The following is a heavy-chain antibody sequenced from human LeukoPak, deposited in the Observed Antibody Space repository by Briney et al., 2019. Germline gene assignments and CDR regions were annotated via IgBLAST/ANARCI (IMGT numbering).Heavy chain of an antibody. CDR2: IRSDASSI. Sequence: GGSLRLSCAASGFTFNSSTMKWVRQAPGKGPELVSSIRSDASSIYYADSVKGRFTISRDNAKNSVFLQMNSLRAGDTAVYYCARDGYSIGYFYDLWGQGTLVTVSS. CDR3: ARDGYSIGYFYDL. J-gene: IGHJ4*02. V-gene: IGHV3-21*01. CDR1: GFTFNSST. D-gene: IGHD3-22*01.